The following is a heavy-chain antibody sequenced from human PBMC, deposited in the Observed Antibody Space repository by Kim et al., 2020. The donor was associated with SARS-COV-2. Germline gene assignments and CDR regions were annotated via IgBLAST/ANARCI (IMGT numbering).Heavy chain of an antibody. Sequence: GGSLRLSCAASGFTFSDSAMYWVRQASGKGLEWVARIRSKANSYATAYDVSVKGRFIISSDDSTNTAYLQMNSLKTEDTAIYYCTRVPTYSNSWWDAFDIWGQGTLVTGSS. CDR1: GFTFSDSA. CDR3: TRVPTYSNSWWDAFDI. CDR2: IRSKANSYAT. D-gene: IGHD6-13*01. V-gene: IGHV3-73*01. J-gene: IGHJ3*02.